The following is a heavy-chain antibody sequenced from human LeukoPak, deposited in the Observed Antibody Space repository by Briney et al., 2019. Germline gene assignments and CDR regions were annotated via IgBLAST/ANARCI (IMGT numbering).Heavy chain of an antibody. CDR2: ISAYNGNT. Sequence: GASVKVSCKASGYTFSSYGITWVRQAPGQGLEWMGWISAYNGNTNFAQKVKGRVAMTTDTSTSTAYMELSGLRSDDTAVYYCARDSSHSDYVPYYYGMDVWGQGTTVTVSS. D-gene: IGHD4-11*01. CDR1: GYTFSSYG. V-gene: IGHV1-18*01. CDR3: ARDSSHSDYVPYYYGMDV. J-gene: IGHJ6*02.